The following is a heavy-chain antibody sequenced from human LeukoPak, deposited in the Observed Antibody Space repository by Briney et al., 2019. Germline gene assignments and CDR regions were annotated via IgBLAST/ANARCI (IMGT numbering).Heavy chain of an antibody. D-gene: IGHD1-26*01. CDR2: IYAAGST. Sequence: PGGSLRLSCAASGFTVSRTYMTWVRQAPGKGLEWVSIIYAAGSTHYADSVKGRFTISRDNSQNTLNLQMNSLRADDTAVYYCARGGVGATTYVWFDPWGQGTLVTVSS. CDR3: ARGGVGATTYVWFDP. J-gene: IGHJ5*02. CDR1: GFTVSRTY. V-gene: IGHV3-53*01.